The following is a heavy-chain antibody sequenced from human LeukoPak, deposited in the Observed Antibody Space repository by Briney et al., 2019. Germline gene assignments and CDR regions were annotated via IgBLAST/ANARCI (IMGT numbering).Heavy chain of an antibody. V-gene: IGHV6-1*01. CDR2: TYYRSKWYN. Sequence: SQTLSLTCAISGDSVSSNSAAWNWIRQSPSRGLEWLGRTYYRSKWYNDYAVSVKSRTTINPDTSKNQFSLRLSSVTAADTAVYYCARLQGGGSYRNFDYWGQGTLVTVSS. CDR3: ARLQGGGSYRNFDY. CDR1: GDSVSSNSAA. D-gene: IGHD3-16*02. J-gene: IGHJ4*02.